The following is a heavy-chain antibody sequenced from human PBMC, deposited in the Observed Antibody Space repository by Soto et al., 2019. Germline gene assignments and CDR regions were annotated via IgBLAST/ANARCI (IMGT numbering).Heavy chain of an antibody. D-gene: IGHD3-22*01. J-gene: IGHJ4*02. CDR2: ISGSGVST. CDR1: GFTFSSYA. V-gene: IGHV3-23*01. Sequence: GGSLILSCAASGFTFSSYAMSWVRQAPGKGLEWVSAISGSGVSTYYADSVKGRFTISRDNSKNTLYLQMNSLRAEDTAVYYCAKSPGMYYYDSSGYYHYDYWGQGT. CDR3: AKSPGMYYYDSSGYYHYDY.